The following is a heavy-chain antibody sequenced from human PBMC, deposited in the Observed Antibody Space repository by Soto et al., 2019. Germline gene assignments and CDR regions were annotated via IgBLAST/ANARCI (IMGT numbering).Heavy chain of an antibody. CDR3: ARAQQGVAEPYNWFDP. CDR1: GGSFSGYY. D-gene: IGHD6-19*01. Sequence: PSDTLSLTCAVYGGSFSGYYWSWIRQPPGKGLEWIGEINHSGSTNYNPSLKSRVTISVDTSKNQFSLKLSSVTAADTAVYYCARAQQGVAEPYNWFDPWGQGTLVTVSS. J-gene: IGHJ5*02. CDR2: INHSGST. V-gene: IGHV4-34*01.